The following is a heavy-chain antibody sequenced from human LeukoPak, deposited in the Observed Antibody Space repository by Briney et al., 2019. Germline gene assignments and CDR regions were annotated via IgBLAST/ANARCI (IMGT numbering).Heavy chain of an antibody. V-gene: IGHV4-39*01. CDR1: GGSISSSSYY. CDR2: IYYSGST. CDR3: ARLASGSYGPLTPFDY. J-gene: IGHJ4*02. D-gene: IGHD1-26*01. Sequence: KPSETLSLTCTVSGGSISSSSYYWGWIRQPPGKGLEWIGSIYYSGSTYYNPSLKSRVTISVDTSKNQFSLKLSSVTAADTAVYYCARLASGSYGPLTPFDYWGQGTLVTVSS.